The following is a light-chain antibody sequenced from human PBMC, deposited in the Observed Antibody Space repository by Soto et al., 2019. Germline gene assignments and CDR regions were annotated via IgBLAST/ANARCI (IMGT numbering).Light chain of an antibody. V-gene: IGLV2-14*01. Sequence: QPALTQPASVSGSPGQSITISCTGTSSDVGTYNYVSWYQQHPGEAPKLIIYDVSNRPSGVSIRFSGSKSGNTASLTISGLQAEDEADYYCSSYTSSKSWIFGGGTKLTVL. CDR2: DVS. J-gene: IGLJ3*02. CDR1: SSDVGTYNY. CDR3: SSYTSSKSWI.